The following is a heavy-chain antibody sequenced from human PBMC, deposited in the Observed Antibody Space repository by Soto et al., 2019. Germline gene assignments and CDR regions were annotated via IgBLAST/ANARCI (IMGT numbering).Heavy chain of an antibody. D-gene: IGHD4-17*01. CDR1: GFTFSSYA. CDR3: ARGTYGDYDF. CDR2: LSAGGTSA. V-gene: IGHV3-23*01. J-gene: IGHJ4*02. Sequence: GGSLRLSCAASGFTFSSYAMSWVRQAPGKGLEWVSALSAGGTSAYYTVSVEGRFTISRDNSKNILYLQMNSLRADDTAIYYCARGTYGDYDFWGQGTLVTVSS.